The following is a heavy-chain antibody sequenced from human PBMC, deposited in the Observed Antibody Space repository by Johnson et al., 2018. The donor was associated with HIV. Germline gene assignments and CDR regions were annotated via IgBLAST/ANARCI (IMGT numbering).Heavy chain of an antibody. V-gene: IGHV3-66*01. CDR2: IYSGGST. CDR1: GFTVSKKY. D-gene: IGHD6-6*01. J-gene: IGHJ3*02. CDR3: ATSGLTLGSSSSHAFDI. Sequence: EVQLVESGGGVVQPGGSLRLSCAASGFTVSKKYMSWVRQAPGKGLEWVSVIYSGGSTYYADSVKGRFTISRDNSKNTLYLQMNSLRSEDTAVYYCATSGLTLGSSSSHAFDIWGRGTMVTVSS.